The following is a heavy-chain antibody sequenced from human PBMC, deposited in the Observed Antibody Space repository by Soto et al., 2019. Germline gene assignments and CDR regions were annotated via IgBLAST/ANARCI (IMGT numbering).Heavy chain of an antibody. D-gene: IGHD3-10*01. Sequence: SETLSLTCAVYGGSFSGYYWSWIRQPPGKGLEWIGEINHSGSTNYNPSLKSRVTISVDTSKNQFSLKLSSVTAADTAVYYCARGTKYYYGSGSYYMHNWFDPWGQGTLVTVSS. CDR1: GGSFSGYY. V-gene: IGHV4-34*01. J-gene: IGHJ5*02. CDR3: ARGTKYYYGSGSYYMHNWFDP. CDR2: INHSGST.